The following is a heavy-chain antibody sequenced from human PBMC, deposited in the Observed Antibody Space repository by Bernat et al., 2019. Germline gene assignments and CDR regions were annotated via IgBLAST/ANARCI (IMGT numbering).Heavy chain of an antibody. Sequence: QVQLVQSGAEVKKPGSSVKVSCKASGGTFSSYAISWVRQAPGQGLEWMGGIIPIFGIANYAQKFQGRGTITADKSTSTAYMGLSSLRSEDTAVYYCARAPYGDYGPFDYWGQGTLVTVSS. CDR2: IIPIFGIA. CDR3: ARAPYGDYGPFDY. D-gene: IGHD4-17*01. J-gene: IGHJ4*02. CDR1: GGTFSSYA. V-gene: IGHV1-69*17.